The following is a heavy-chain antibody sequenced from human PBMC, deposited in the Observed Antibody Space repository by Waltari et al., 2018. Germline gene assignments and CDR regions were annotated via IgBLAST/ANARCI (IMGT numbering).Heavy chain of an antibody. CDR3: ARVDSSSWYRGGYYYYYMDV. CDR1: GGSISSYY. V-gene: IGHV4-4*09. CDR2: IYTSGST. J-gene: IGHJ6*03. Sequence: QVQLQESGPGLLKPSETLSLTCTVSGGSISSYYWSWIRQPPGKGLEWIGYIYTSGSTNYNPYLKSRVTISVVTTKNKFSLKLSSVTAADTAVYYCARVDSSSWYRGGYYYYYMDVWGKGTTVTVSS. D-gene: IGHD6-13*01.